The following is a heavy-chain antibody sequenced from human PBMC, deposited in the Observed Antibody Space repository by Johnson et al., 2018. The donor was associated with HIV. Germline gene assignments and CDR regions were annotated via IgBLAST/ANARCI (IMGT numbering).Heavy chain of an antibody. J-gene: IGHJ3*01. CDR1: GFTFSSYW. CDR3: ASGTSGYNYYDSSGYLMDAFDV. V-gene: IGHV3-7*01. Sequence: EVQLVESGGGLVQPGGSLRLSCAASGFTFSSYWMSWVRQAPGKGLEWVANIKQDGSEKYYVGSLEGRFTVSRDNAKNLLYLQMNSLRVEDTAVYYCASGTSGYNYYDSSGYLMDAFDVWGQGTMVTVSS. CDR2: IKQDGSEK. D-gene: IGHD3-22*01.